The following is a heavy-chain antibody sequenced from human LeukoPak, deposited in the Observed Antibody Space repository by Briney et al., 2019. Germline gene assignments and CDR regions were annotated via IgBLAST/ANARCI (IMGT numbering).Heavy chain of an antibody. CDR3: ARHPKSASLKKRGPPNQLVYMTTVTTFDY. J-gene: IGHJ4*02. CDR2: IYYSGST. Sequence: SETLSLTCTVSGGSTSNSSSYWGWIRQPPGRGLEWIGSIYYSGSTYNNPSLKSRVIISVDTSKNQFSLKLTSVTAADTAVYYRARHPKSASLKKRGPPNQLVYMTTVTTFDYWGQGTLVIVSS. V-gene: IGHV4-39*01. D-gene: IGHD4-17*01. CDR1: GGSTSNSSSY.